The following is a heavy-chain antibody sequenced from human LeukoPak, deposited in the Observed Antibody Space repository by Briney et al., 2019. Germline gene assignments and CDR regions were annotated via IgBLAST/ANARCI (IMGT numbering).Heavy chain of an antibody. V-gene: IGHV3-53*01. CDR2: MYTGGTT. CDR3: AKDEATSGGGLAS. D-gene: IGHD3-16*01. Sequence: PGGSLRLSCAASGFAVSGTHMSWVRQAPGKGLEWVSAMYTGGTTYYADSVMGRFTVSRDNSRNTLFLHMNSLRVDDTAVYYCAKDEATSGGGLASRGQGTLVTVSS. J-gene: IGHJ4*02. CDR1: GFAVSGTH.